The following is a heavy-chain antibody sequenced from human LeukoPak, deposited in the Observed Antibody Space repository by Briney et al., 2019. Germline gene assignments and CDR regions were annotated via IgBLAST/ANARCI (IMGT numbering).Heavy chain of an antibody. J-gene: IGHJ4*02. D-gene: IGHD3-3*01. Sequence: GASVKVSCKASGYTFTSYGISWVRQAPGQGLEWMGWISAYNGNTNYAQKLQGRVTMTTDTSTSTAYMELRSLRSDDTAVYYCARDQTGDPHYDFWSGYYVFWGQGTLVTVSS. CDR2: ISAYNGNT. CDR1: GYTFTSYG. V-gene: IGHV1-18*01. CDR3: ARDQTGDPHYDFWSGYYVF.